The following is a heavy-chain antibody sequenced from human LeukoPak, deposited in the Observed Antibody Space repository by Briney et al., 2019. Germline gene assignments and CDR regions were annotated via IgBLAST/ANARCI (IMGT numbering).Heavy chain of an antibody. CDR3: AKDVRGKSLGDYYYDSNPTIGVFDY. D-gene: IGHD3-22*01. CDR1: GGTFSSYA. Sequence: ASVKVSCKASGGTFSSYAISWVRQAPGQGLEWMGRIIPIFGTANYAQKFQGRVTITTDESTSTAYMELSSLRSEDTAVYYCAKDVRGKSLGDYYYDSNPTIGVFDYWGQGTLVTVSS. V-gene: IGHV1-69*05. CDR2: IIPIFGTA. J-gene: IGHJ4*02.